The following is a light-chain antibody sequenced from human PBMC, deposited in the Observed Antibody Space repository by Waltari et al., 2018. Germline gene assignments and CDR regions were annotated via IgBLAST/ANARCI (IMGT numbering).Light chain of an antibody. CDR2: EVS. J-gene: IGLJ1*01. CDR1: DSDVGAYDF. Sequence: QSALTQPASVSGSPGQSITISCSGTDSDVGAYDFVSWYQQHPGKAPHLIIYEVSNRPPGISTRCSASKYGNTASLTSSGVQAEDEAEYYCSAYTTSSAPGVFGTGTRVTVL. CDR3: SAYTTSSAPGV. V-gene: IGLV2-14*01.